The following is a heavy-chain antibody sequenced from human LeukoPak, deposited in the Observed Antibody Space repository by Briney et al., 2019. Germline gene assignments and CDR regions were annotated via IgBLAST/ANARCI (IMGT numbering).Heavy chain of an antibody. J-gene: IGHJ4*02. V-gene: IGHV3-21*01. D-gene: IGHD3-10*01. CDR1: GFTFSSYS. CDR3: ARGGLGSYYFDY. Sequence: GGSLRLSCAASGFTFSSYSMNWVRRAPGKGLEWVSSISSSSSYIYYADSVKGRFTISRDNAKNSLYLQMNSLRAEDTAVYYCARGGLGSYYFDYWGQGTLVTVSS. CDR2: ISSSSSYI.